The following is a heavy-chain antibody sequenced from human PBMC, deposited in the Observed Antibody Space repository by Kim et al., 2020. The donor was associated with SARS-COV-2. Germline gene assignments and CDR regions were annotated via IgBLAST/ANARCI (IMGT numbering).Heavy chain of an antibody. CDR2: IYYSGST. CDR3: ARHALYDSSGYDAFDI. D-gene: IGHD3-22*01. V-gene: IGHV4-39*01. J-gene: IGHJ3*02. CDR1: GGSISSSSYY. Sequence: SETLSLTCTVSGGSISSSSYYWGWIRQPPGKGLEWIGSIYYSGSTYYNPSLKSRVTISVDTSKNQFSLKLSSVTAADTAVYYCARHALYDSSGYDAFDIWGQGTMVTVSS.